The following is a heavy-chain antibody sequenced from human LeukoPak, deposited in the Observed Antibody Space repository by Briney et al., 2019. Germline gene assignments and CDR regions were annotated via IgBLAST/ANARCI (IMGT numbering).Heavy chain of an antibody. CDR2: MYYSGSP. D-gene: IGHD1-26*01. V-gene: IGHV4-39*01. CDR3: ARQGGWGGAASLIEF. J-gene: IGHJ4*02. CDR1: GGSISNNNYY. Sequence: SETLSLTCTVSGGSISNNNYYWAWIRQPPGKGLEYIGSMYYSGSPYYNPSLKSRVAISVDTSKNQLSLRLSSVTAADTAIFYCARQGGWGGAASLIEFWGQGTLVTVSS.